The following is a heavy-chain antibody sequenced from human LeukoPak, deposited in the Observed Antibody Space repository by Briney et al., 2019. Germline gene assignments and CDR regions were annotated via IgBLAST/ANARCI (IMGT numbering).Heavy chain of an antibody. Sequence: ASVKVSCKASGYTFTSYYMHWVRQAPGQGLEWMGIINPSGGSTSSAQKFQGRVTMTRDMSTSTVYMELSSLRSEDTAVYDGARFSKGEGDSSSYYYHYYLDVWGKGTTVTVSS. J-gene: IGHJ6*03. CDR2: INPSGGST. V-gene: IGHV1-46*01. CDR3: ARFSKGEGDSSSYYYHYYLDV. CDR1: GYTFTSYY. D-gene: IGHD6-6*01.